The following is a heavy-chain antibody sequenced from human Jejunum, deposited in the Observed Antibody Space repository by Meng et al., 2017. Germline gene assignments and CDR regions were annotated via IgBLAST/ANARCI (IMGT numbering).Heavy chain of an antibody. CDR1: GGSLRGYY. CDR3: VRRRSGASSLFDL. J-gene: IGHJ5*02. CDR2: IHHSGTT. D-gene: IGHD2-15*01. V-gene: IGHV4-34*01. Sequence: SETLSLTCGVDGGSLRGYYWSWIRQAPEKGLEYIGDIHHSGTTTYMPSVRGRLTISLDTSKNQLSLNLNSVTAADTAIYYCVRRRSGASSLFDLWGPGTRVTVAS.